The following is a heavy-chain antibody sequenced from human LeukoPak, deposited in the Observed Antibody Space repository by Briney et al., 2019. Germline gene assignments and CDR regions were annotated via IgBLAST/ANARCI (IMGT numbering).Heavy chain of an antibody. V-gene: IGHV3-66*01. CDR1: GFTVSNSY. J-gene: IGHJ6*02. CDR2: IYSGDIGGYT. Sequence: GGSLRLSCAASGFTVSNSYMSWVRQAPGKGLEWASVIYSGDIGGYTYYSDSVKGRFTISRDNSKNTLNLQMNSLRDEDTAVYYCARDPNYYNYGMDVWGQGTMVTVSS. CDR3: ARDPNYYNYGMDV.